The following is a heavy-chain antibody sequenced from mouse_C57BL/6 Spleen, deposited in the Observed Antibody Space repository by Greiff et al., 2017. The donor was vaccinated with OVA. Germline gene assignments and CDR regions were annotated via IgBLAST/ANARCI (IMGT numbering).Heavy chain of an antibody. Sequence: QVQLQQPGAELVRPGSSVKLSCKASGYTFTSYWMDWVKQRPGQGLEWIGNIYPSDSETHYNQKFKDKATLTVDKSSSTAYMQLSSLTSEDSAVYYCARGTGTGIDYWGQGTTLTVSS. D-gene: IGHD4-1*01. J-gene: IGHJ2*01. CDR2: IYPSDSET. CDR1: GYTFTSYW. V-gene: IGHV1-61*01. CDR3: ARGTGTGIDY.